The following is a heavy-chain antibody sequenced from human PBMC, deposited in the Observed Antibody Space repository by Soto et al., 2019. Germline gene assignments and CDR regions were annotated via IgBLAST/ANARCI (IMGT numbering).Heavy chain of an antibody. Sequence: EVQLVESGGGLVQPGGSLRLSCAVSGFTFSDHYMDWVGQAPGQGLEWVARSRNKVKSYSTGYAASVKGRFTVSRDDSKSLLYLQMSSLTTEDTAVYYCARRNDFWSGGDMDVWGQGTTVTVSS. D-gene: IGHD3-3*01. CDR1: GFTFSDHY. V-gene: IGHV3-72*01. CDR2: SRNKVKSYST. CDR3: ARRNDFWSGGDMDV. J-gene: IGHJ6*02.